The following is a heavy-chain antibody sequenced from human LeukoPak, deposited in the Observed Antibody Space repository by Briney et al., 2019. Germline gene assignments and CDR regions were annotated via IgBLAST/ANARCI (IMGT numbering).Heavy chain of an antibody. CDR2: IYYSGST. Sequence: SETLSHTCTVSSGSISSYYWSWIRQPPGKGLEWIGHIYYSGSTNYNPSLKSRVTISVDTSKNQFSLKLSSVTAADTAVYYCARGYSSNWYSGFDPWGQGTLVTVSS. V-gene: IGHV4-59*01. CDR1: SGSISSYY. J-gene: IGHJ5*02. CDR3: ARGYSSNWYSGFDP. D-gene: IGHD6-13*01.